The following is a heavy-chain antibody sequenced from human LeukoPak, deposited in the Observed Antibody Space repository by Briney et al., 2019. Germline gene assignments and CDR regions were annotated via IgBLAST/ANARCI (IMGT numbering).Heavy chain of an antibody. CDR3: ARDPYSGGYGAYYYYYMDV. Sequence: GGSLRLSCAASGFTSSSYSMNWVRQAPRNGLEWVSYISSSSSTIYYADSVKGRFTISRDNAKNSLYLQMDSLRAEDTAVYYCARDPYSGGYGAYYYYYMDVWGKGTTVTVSS. D-gene: IGHD1-26*01. V-gene: IGHV3-48*01. CDR1: GFTSSSYS. CDR2: ISSSSSTI. J-gene: IGHJ6*03.